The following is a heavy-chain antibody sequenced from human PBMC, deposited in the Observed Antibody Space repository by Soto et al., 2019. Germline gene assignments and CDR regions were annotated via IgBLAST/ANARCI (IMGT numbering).Heavy chain of an antibody. D-gene: IGHD3-9*01. J-gene: IGHJ4*02. V-gene: IGHV2-5*02. CDR1: GFSLSTSGVG. Sequence: QITLKESGPTLVKPTQTLTLTCTFSGFSLSTSGVGVGWIRQPPGKALEWLALIYWDDDKRYSPSLKSRLTIPKDTANNLVVLTMTNIDPVDTATYYCAYCRYFDCCIDYWGQGTLVTVST. CDR3: AYCRYFDCCIDY. CDR2: IYWDDDK.